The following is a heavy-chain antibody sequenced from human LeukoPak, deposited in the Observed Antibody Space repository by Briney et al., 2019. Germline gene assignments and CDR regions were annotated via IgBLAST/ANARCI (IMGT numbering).Heavy chain of an antibody. CDR1: GGSISSYY. V-gene: IGHV4-59*01. CDR3: ARDASGWRFDY. D-gene: IGHD6-19*01. J-gene: IGHJ4*02. Sequence: SETLSLTCTVSGGSISSYYWSWIRQPPGKGLEWIGYIYYSGSTNYNLSLKSRVTISVDTSKNQFSLKLSSVTAADTAVYYCARDASGWRFDYWGQGTLVTVSS. CDR2: IYYSGST.